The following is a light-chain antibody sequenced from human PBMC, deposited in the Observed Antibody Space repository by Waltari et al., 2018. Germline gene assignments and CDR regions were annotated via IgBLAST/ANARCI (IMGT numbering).Light chain of an antibody. CDR2: KAN. V-gene: IGLV8-61*01. Sequence: TVVTQDPSLSVSPGGTVTLACALSSALLPIPSSATWYQQTPGQAPRTLVYKANARSSGVPDRFSGSILGNTAALTIPGAQADDESDYYCALYMGSGIWVFGGGTRLTVL. CDR1: SALLPIPSS. CDR3: ALYMGSGIWV. J-gene: IGLJ3*02.